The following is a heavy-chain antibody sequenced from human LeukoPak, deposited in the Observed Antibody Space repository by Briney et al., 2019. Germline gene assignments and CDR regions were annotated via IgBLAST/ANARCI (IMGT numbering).Heavy chain of an antibody. J-gene: IGHJ3*02. CDR1: GFTFDDYA. CDR2: ISGDGGRT. CDR3: AKAYYDYVWGSYRYFCAFDI. V-gene: IGHV3-43*02. D-gene: IGHD3-16*02. Sequence: HPGGSLRLSCADSGFTFDDYAMHWVRQAPGKGLEWVSLISGDGGRTHYADSVKGRFTISRDNSKNSLYLQMNSLRTEDTAFYYCAKAYYDYVWGSYRYFCAFDIWGQGTMVTVSS.